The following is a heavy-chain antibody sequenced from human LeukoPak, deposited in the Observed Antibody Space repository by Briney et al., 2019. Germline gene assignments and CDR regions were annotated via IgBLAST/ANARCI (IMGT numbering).Heavy chain of an antibody. CDR2: ISYDGSNK. J-gene: IGHJ4*02. Sequence: GGSLRLSCAASGFTFSSCGMHWVRQAPGKGLEWVAVISYDGSNKYYADSVKGRFTISRDNSKNTLYLQMNSLRAEDTAVYYCAKGTSSYSSGWYNGVDYWGQGTLVTVSS. D-gene: IGHD6-19*01. CDR3: AKGTSSYSSGWYNGVDY. CDR1: GFTFSSCG. V-gene: IGHV3-30*18.